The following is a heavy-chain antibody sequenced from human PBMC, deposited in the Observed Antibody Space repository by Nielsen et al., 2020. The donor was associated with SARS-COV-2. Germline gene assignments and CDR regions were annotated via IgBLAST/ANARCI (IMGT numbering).Heavy chain of an antibody. D-gene: IGHD5/OR15-5a*01. J-gene: IGHJ4*02. CDR3: ARGSSDDY. CDR2: MNPNSGNT. V-gene: IGHV1-8*01. Sequence: WVRQAPGLGLEWMGWMNPNSGNTGYAQKFQGRVTMTRNTSISTAYMELSSLRSEDTAVYYCARGSSDDYWGQGTLVTVSS.